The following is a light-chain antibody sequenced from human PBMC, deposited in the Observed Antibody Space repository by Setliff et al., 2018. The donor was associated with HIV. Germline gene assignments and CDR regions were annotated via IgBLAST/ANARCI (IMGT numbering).Light chain of an antibody. V-gene: IGLV2-14*01. Sequence: QSALAQPASVSGSPGQSITISCTGTTSDIGAFNFVSWYQQHPGKAPKLIIYEVNYRPSGVSTRFSGSKSGNTASLTNSGLQAEDEADYYCNSYRSRSTYVFGTGTKVTVL. J-gene: IGLJ1*01. CDR3: NSYRSRSTYV. CDR1: TSDIGAFNF. CDR2: EVN.